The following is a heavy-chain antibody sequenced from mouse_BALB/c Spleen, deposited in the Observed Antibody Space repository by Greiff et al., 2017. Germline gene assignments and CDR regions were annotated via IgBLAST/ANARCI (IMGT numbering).Heavy chain of an antibody. J-gene: IGHJ3*01. V-gene: IGHV1-87*01. CDR3: TGAWFAY. CDR2: IYPGDGDT. CDR1: GYTFTSYW. Sequence: VQLQESGAELARPGASVKLSCKASGYTFTSYWMQWVKQRPGQGLEWIGAIYPGDGDTRYTQKFKGKATLTADKSSSTAYMQLSSLASEDSAVYYCTGAWFAYWGQGTLVTVSA.